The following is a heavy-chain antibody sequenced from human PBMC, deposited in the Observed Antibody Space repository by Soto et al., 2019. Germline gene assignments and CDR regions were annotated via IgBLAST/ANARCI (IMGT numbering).Heavy chain of an antibody. Sequence: GASVKVSCKASGYTFTGNYMHWVRQAPGQGLEWMGWINPNSGGTNYAQKFQGWVTMTRDTSISTAYMELSRLRSDDTAVYYCARLSHRYDFWSGYHPYYFDYWGQGTLVTVSS. CDR2: INPNSGGT. D-gene: IGHD3-3*01. CDR3: ARLSHRYDFWSGYHPYYFDY. V-gene: IGHV1-2*04. CDR1: GYTFTGNY. J-gene: IGHJ4*02.